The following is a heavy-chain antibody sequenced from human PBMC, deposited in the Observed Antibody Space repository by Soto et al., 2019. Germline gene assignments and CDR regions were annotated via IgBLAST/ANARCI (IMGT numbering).Heavy chain of an antibody. J-gene: IGHJ4*02. CDR3: ASRHSSPYFDY. CDR1: GASVTSYY. D-gene: IGHD6-13*01. CDR2: ISYSGTT. V-gene: IGHV4-59*08. Sequence: SETLSLTCTVSGASVTSYYWSWIRQSPGKGLEWIGYISYSGTTNYNPSLKSRVTMSVDKSKNQFSLKLSSVTAADTAVYYCASRHSSPYFDYWGQGTLVTVSS.